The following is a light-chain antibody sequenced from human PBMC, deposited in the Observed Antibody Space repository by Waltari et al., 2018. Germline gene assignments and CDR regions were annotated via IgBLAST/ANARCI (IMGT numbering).Light chain of an antibody. CDR3: AAWDDSLGGRWV. Sequence: QSVLTQPPSASGTPGQRVTMSCSGRASNIGNNLVSWYQQLPGKAPKLVVLRSDPRPSWVPDRLSASKSRTSASLAISGLQSEDEADYYCAAWDDSLGGRWVFGGGTKVTVL. J-gene: IGLJ3*02. CDR2: RSD. CDR1: ASNIGNNL. V-gene: IGLV1-44*01.